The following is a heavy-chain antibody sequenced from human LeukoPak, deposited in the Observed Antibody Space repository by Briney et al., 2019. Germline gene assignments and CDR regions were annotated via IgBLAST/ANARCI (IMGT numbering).Heavy chain of an antibody. CDR3: RAATRYLDYYYDY. D-gene: IGHD3-22*01. CDR2: VSSDGTNK. J-gene: IGHJ4*02. Sequence: GGSLRLSCAASRFTFSIFGMHWVRQAPGKGLEWIAVVSSDGTNKYYADSVRGRFTISRDNSKDTLYLQMSSLRIEDTAIYYCRAATRYLDYYYDYWGQGTLVTVSS. CDR1: RFTFSIFG. V-gene: IGHV3-30*03.